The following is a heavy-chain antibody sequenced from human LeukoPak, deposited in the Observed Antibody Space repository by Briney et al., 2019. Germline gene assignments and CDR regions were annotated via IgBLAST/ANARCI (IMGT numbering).Heavy chain of an antibody. CDR3: ARESPITSYYYGSGSHFDY. V-gene: IGHV4-30-4*08. CDR1: GGSISSGDYY. CDR2: IYCSGST. Sequence: SETLSLTCTVSGGSISSGDYYWSWIRQPPGKGLDWIGYIYCSGSTYYNPSLKSRVTISVDTSKNQFSLKLSSVTAADTAVYYCARESPITSYYYGSGSHFDYWGQGTLVTVSS. D-gene: IGHD3-10*01. J-gene: IGHJ4*02.